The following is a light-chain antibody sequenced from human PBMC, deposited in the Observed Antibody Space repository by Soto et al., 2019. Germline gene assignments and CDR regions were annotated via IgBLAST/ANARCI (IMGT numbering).Light chain of an antibody. CDR1: QSVSNN. CDR2: GAS. V-gene: IGKV3-11*01. CDR3: QQRSNWPIT. J-gene: IGKJ5*01. Sequence: EIVMTQSPDTLSVSPGESATLSWRASQSVSNNLAWYQQKRGQAPRLLIYGASSRATGIPDRFSGSGSGTDFTLTISSLEPEDFAVYYCQQRSNWPITFGQGTRLEI.